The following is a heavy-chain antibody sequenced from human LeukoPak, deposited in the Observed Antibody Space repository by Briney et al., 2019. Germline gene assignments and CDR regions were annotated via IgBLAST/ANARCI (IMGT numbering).Heavy chain of an antibody. CDR2: MNPNSGNT. CDR1: GYTFTSYD. CDR3: ARGTSCRGGSCYSDGYMDV. Sequence: ASVKVSCKASGYTFTSYDFNWVRKATGQGLEWMGWMNPNSGNTGYAQKFQGRVTMTRDTSISTAYMELSSLRSEDTAVYYCARGTSCRGGSCYSDGYMDVWGKGTTVTVFS. J-gene: IGHJ6*03. V-gene: IGHV1-8*01. D-gene: IGHD2-15*01.